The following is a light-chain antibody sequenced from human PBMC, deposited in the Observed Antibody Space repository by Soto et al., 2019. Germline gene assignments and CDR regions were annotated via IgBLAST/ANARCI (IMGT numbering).Light chain of an antibody. J-gene: IGLJ3*02. Sequence: QSVLTQPTSVSAAPGQRVTISCSGRSSNIGNNYVSWYQQLPGTAPKLLIYDNNNRPSGIPDRFSGSKSGTSATLDITGLQTGDEADYYCGTWDSSLSAGVFGGGTKVTVL. CDR1: SSNIGNNY. CDR3: GTWDSSLSAGV. V-gene: IGLV1-51*01. CDR2: DNN.